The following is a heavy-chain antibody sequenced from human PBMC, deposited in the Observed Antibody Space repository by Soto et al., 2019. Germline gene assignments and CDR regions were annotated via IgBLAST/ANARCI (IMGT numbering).Heavy chain of an antibody. V-gene: IGHV3-30-3*01. D-gene: IGHD2-15*01. CDR2: ISYDGSNK. CDR3: ARERGYCSGGSCYPPDY. J-gene: IGHJ4*02. Sequence: QVHLVESGGGVVQPGRSLRLACAASGFTLSSYAMHWVRQAPGKGLEWVAVISYDGSNKYYADSVKGRFTISRDNSKNTLYLQMNSLRAEDTAVYYCARERGYCSGGSCYPPDYWGQGTLVTVSS. CDR1: GFTLSSYA.